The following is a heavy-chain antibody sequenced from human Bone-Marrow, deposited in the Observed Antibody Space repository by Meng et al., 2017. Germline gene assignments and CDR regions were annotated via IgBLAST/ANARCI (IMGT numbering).Heavy chain of an antibody. Sequence: GSLRLSCAVYGGSFSGYYWSWIRQPPGKGLEWIGEINHSGSTNYNPSLKSRVTISVDTSKNQFSLKLSSVTAADTAVYYCARDEDISAAGKLFGDYWGQGTLVTVSS. CDR2: INHSGST. J-gene: IGHJ4*02. V-gene: IGHV4-34*01. CDR1: GGSFSGYY. CDR3: ARDEDISAAGKLFGDY. D-gene: IGHD6-13*01.